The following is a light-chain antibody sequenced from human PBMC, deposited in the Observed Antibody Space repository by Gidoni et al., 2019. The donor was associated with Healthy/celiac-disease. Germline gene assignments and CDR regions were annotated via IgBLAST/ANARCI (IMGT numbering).Light chain of an antibody. CDR3: CSYAGSSYV. J-gene: IGLJ1*01. CDR1: SSDVGSYSL. CDR2: EGS. Sequence: QSALTQPASASGFPGQSITISCTGTSSDVGSYSLVSWYQQHPGKAPKLMIYEGSKRPSGVSKRFSGSKSGNTASLTISGLQAEDEADYYCCSYAGSSYVFGTGTKVTVL. V-gene: IGLV2-23*01.